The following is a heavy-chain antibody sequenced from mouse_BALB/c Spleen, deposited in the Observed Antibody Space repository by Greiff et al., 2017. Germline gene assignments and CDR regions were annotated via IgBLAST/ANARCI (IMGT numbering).Heavy chain of an antibody. J-gene: IGHJ4*01. CDR2: ISYDGSN. CDR3: ARDRGYSYYAMDY. V-gene: IGHV3-6*02. Sequence: VQLKQSGPGLVKPSQSLSLTCSVTGYSITSGYYWNWIRQFPGNKLEWMGYISYDGSNNYNPSLKNRISITRDTSKNQFFLKLNSVTTEDTATYYCARDRGYSYYAMDYWGQGTSVTVSS. CDR1: GYSITSGYY. D-gene: IGHD2-3*01.